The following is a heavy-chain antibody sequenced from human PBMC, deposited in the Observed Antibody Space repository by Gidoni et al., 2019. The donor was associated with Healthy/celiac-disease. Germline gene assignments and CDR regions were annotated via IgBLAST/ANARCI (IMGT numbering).Heavy chain of an antibody. V-gene: IGHV3-23*01. D-gene: IGHD3-16*01. CDR2: ISGSGGST. Sequence: EVQLLESGGGLVQPGGSLRLSCAASGFTFSSYAMSWVRQAPGKGLEWVSAISGSGGSTYYADSVKGRFTISRDNSKNTLYLQMNSLRAEDTAVYYCAKAYTGGVGGFADSDAFDIWGQGTMVTVSS. CDR1: GFTFSSYA. J-gene: IGHJ3*02. CDR3: AKAYTGGVGGFADSDAFDI.